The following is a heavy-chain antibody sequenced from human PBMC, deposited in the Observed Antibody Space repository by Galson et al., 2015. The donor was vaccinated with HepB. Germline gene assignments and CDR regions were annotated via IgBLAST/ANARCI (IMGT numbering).Heavy chain of an antibody. CDR1: GDNFINSA. CDR2: INGGNGYT. CDR3: AIWSPSGASDDALDV. V-gene: IGHV1-3*01. J-gene: IGHJ3*01. D-gene: IGHD3-10*01. Sequence: SVKVSCKASGDNFINSAIYWVRQAPGQRPEWMGWINGGNGYTEYSQKFQGRVTITRDTSANTVYMKLSSLRSEDTAVYYCAIWSPSGASDDALDVWGQGTTVTVSS.